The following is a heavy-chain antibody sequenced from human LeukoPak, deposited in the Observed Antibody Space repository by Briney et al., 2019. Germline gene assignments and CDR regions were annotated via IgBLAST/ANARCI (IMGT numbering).Heavy chain of an antibody. CDR3: ARKFNTYYYGSGSHDAFDI. V-gene: IGHV1-2*02. Sequence: ASVKVSCKASGYTFTDYYIHWVRQSPGQGVEWMGWITAYSGGTDYAQKFQGRVTMTMDTSISTVYMELSRLRSDDTAVYYCARKFNTYYYGSGSHDAFDIWGQGTEVTVS. J-gene: IGHJ3*02. D-gene: IGHD3-10*01. CDR1: GYTFTDYY. CDR2: ITAYSGGT.